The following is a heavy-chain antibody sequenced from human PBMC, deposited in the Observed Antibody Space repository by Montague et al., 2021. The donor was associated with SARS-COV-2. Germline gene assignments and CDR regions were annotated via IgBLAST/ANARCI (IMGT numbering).Heavy chain of an antibody. D-gene: IGHD3-9*01. J-gene: IGHJ4*02. CDR2: IYSNGDK. CDR1: GFSLSTPNMG. CDR3: AHLIRYHDIFTGTPFDA. Sequence: PALVKPTQTLTLTCTFSGFSLSTPNMGVAWIRQPPGKALEWLAVIYSNGDKRYSPSLQRRLTITKDTSRNQVVLSLTNVDPLDTATYYCAHLIRYHDIFTGTPFDAWGQGTQVTVSS. V-gene: IGHV2-5*01.